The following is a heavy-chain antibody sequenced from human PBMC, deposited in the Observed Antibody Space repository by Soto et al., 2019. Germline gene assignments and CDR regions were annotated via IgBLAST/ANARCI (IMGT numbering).Heavy chain of an antibody. J-gene: IGHJ4*02. V-gene: IGHV3-23*01. CDR2: ISGSGGST. CDR1: GFTFSSYA. Sequence: GGSLRLSCAASGFTFSSYAMSWVRQAPGKGLEWVSAISGSGGSTYYADSVKGRFTISRDNSKNTLYLQMNSLRAEDTAVYYCAKDSSSSWYSTSSDYWGQGTLVTVSS. D-gene: IGHD6-13*01. CDR3: AKDSSSSWYSTSSDY.